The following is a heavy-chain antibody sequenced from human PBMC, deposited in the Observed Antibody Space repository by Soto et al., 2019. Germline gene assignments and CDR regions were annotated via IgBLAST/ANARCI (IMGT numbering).Heavy chain of an antibody. Sequence: GGSLRLSCAASGFTLTNYGMHWVRQAPGKGLEWVAVIWYDGKNQYYADSVKGRFTISRDNSKNTLYLQMNSLRVEDTAVYYCARGATTNNDLWSGYYLFSDSWGQGTLVTVSS. CDR3: ARGATTNNDLWSGYYLFSDS. D-gene: IGHD3-3*01. V-gene: IGHV3-33*01. J-gene: IGHJ4*02. CDR2: IWYDGKNQ. CDR1: GFTLTNYG.